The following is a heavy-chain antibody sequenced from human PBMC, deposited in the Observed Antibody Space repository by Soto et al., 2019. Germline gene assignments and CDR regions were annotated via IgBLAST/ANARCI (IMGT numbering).Heavy chain of an antibody. CDR1: GGMLSPCF. Sequence: SQELPDPNTGSGGMLSPCFRSVCRQPPGKRMEWIGYIYFSGSTSYNPSLKSRVTISEDTSKNQFSLRLKSVTAADTAVYYCARSYARCSYF. CDR2: IYFSGST. V-gene: IGHV4-59*12. D-gene: IGHD2-2*01. CDR3: ARSYARCSYF. J-gene: IGHJ4*03.